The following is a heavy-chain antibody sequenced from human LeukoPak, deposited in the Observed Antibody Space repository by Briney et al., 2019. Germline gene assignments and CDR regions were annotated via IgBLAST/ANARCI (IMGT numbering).Heavy chain of an antibody. CDR2: ISGSGGST. CDR3: AKSKSARWYQRYYFDY. Sequence: PGGSLRLSCAASGFTFSSYAMSWIRQGPGKGLEWVSAISGSGGSTYYADSVKGRFTISRDNSKNTLYLQMNSLRAEDTAVYYCAKSKSARWYQRYYFDYWGQGTLVTVSS. D-gene: IGHD2-15*01. V-gene: IGHV3-23*01. J-gene: IGHJ4*02. CDR1: GFTFSSYA.